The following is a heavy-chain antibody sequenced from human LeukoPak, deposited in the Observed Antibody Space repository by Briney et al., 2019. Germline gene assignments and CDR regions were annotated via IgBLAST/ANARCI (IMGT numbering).Heavy chain of an antibody. CDR2: IYTSGST. CDR3: ARNVRYDFWSGYLDDY. V-gene: IGHV4-61*02. D-gene: IGHD3-3*01. J-gene: IGHJ4*02. Sequence: SETLSLTCTVSGGSISSGSYYWRWIRQPAGKGREWIGRIYTSGSTNYNPPLKSRVTISVDTSNNQFSLKLSSVTAADTAVYYCARNVRYDFWSGYLDDYWGQGTLVTVSS. CDR1: GGSISSGSYY.